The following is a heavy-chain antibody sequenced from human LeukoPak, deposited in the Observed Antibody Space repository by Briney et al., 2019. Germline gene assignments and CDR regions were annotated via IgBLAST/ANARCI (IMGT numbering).Heavy chain of an antibody. CDR3: ASQPAAADVDY. CDR2: INQDGTKK. J-gene: IGHJ4*02. V-gene: IGHV3-7*03. D-gene: IGHD2-2*01. Sequence: GGSLRLSCAASRFTFSSYWMTWVRQAPGKGLEWVANINQDGTKKSYVDSVKGRFTISRDNAKNSLYLQMNSLRADDTGVYYCASQPAAADVDYWGQGALVTVSS. CDR1: RFTFSSYW.